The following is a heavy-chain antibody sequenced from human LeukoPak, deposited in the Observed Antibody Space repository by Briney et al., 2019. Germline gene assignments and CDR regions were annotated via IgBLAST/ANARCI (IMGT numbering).Heavy chain of an antibody. Sequence: SDTLSPTCTFAGGSITYYCCRCLRHPARGRLQWIGFIYPAGTTRYHPSLRSRANISLDTSKEQFPLELIYVSDADTAVYYCARQPPYRYIRTWPTFCYFGMDVRVEG. D-gene: IGHD5-24*01. V-gene: IGHV4-59*08. CDR1: GGSITYYC. CDR3: ARQPPYRYIRTWPTFCYFGMDV. J-gene: IGHJ6*02. CDR2: IYPAGTT.